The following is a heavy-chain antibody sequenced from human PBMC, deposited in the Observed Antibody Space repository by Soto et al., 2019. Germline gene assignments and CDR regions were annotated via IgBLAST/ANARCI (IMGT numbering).Heavy chain of an antibody. CDR1: GFTFDDYA. J-gene: IGHJ4*02. CDR3: AKTDVSYYDSSGYYFDY. V-gene: IGHV3-9*01. D-gene: IGHD3-22*01. Sequence: EVQLVESGGGLVQPGRSLRLSCAASGFTFDDYAMRWVRQAPGKGLEWVSGISWNSGSIGYADSLKGRFTISRDNAKNSLYLQMNSLRAEDTALYYCAKTDVSYYDSSGYYFDYWGQGTLVTVSS. CDR2: ISWNSGSI.